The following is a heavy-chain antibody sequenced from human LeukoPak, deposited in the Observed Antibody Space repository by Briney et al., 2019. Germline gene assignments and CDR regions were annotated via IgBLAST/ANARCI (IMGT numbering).Heavy chain of an antibody. V-gene: IGHV4-39*07. CDR2: INHSGST. D-gene: IGHD3-9*01. J-gene: IGHJ5*02. Sequence: KPSETLSLTCTVSGGSISSSSYYWSWIRQPPGKGLEWIGEINHSGSTNYNPSLKSRVTISVDTSKNQFSLKLSSVTAADTAVYYCARAERPLRYFDWLSGGWFDPWGQGTLVTVSS. CDR3: ARAERPLRYFDWLSGGWFDP. CDR1: GGSISSSSYY.